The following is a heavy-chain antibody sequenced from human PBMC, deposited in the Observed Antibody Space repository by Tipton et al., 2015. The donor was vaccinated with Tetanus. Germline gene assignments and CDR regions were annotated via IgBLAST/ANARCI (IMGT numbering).Heavy chain of an antibody. Sequence: SLRLSCIASGFPFDKYAMNWVRQAPGKGLEWVSGISGLGRTTDYADSVKGRFTVSRDNSKNTVFLQMNSLRAEDTAVYYCARGWGSSWYYFDYWGQGILVTVSS. J-gene: IGHJ4*02. CDR3: ARGWGSSWYYFDY. CDR2: ISGLGRTT. CDR1: GFPFDKYA. V-gene: IGHV3-23*01. D-gene: IGHD6-13*01.